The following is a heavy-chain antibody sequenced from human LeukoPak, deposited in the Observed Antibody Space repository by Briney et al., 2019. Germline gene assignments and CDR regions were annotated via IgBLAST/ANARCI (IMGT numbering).Heavy chain of an antibody. V-gene: IGHV4-34*01. J-gene: IGHJ6*03. CDR1: GGSFSGYY. Sequence: SETLSLTCAVYGGSFSGYYWSWIHQPAGKGLEWIGEINHSGSTNYNPSLKSRVTISADTSKNQFSLKLSSVTAADTAVYYCASQNYNCSSTSCPRYYYYYYYMDVWGKGTTVTVSS. CDR2: INHSGST. D-gene: IGHD2-2*01. CDR3: ASQNYNCSSTSCPRYYYYYYYMDV.